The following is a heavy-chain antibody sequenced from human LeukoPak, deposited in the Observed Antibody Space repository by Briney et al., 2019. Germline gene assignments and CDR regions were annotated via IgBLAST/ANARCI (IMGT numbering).Heavy chain of an antibody. CDR1: GYTFTDYN. CDR2: VSPHNGDT. V-gene: IGHV1-8*01. CDR3: LRHYYEYVAFDM. D-gene: IGHD3-22*01. Sequence: ASVKVSCKASGYTFTDYNINWVRQAPGPGLEYVGYVSPHNGDTGYAQTFQGRVTMTRDMSINTAYMELSSLRSEDTAVYYCLRHYYEYVAFDMWGQGTMVIVSS. J-gene: IGHJ3*02.